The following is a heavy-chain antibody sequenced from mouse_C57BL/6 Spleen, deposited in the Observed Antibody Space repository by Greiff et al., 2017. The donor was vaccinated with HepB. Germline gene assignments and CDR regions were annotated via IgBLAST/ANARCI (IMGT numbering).Heavy chain of an antibody. J-gene: IGHJ2*01. CDR1: GFTFSDYY. V-gene: IGHV5-16*01. Sequence: EVKLVESEGGFVQPGSSMKLSCTASGFTFSDYYIAWVRQVPEKGLEWVANINYDGSSTYYLDSLKSRVIISRDNAKNILYLQMSSLKSEDTATYYCARDYGSSYFDDWGQGTTLTVSS. CDR2: INYDGSST. D-gene: IGHD1-1*01. CDR3: ARDYGSSYFDD.